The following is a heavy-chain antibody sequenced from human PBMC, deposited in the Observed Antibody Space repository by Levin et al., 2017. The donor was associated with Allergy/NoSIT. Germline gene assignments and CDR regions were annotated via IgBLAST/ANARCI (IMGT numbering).Heavy chain of an antibody. CDR3: ARGCSGGSCYLDY. V-gene: IGHV1-18*01. D-gene: IGHD2-15*01. CDR1: GYTFTSYG. CDR2: ISVYNGKT. Sequence: ASVKVSCKASGYTFTSYGITWVRQAPGQGLEWMGWISVYNGKTNYAQKVQGRVTMTTDTSTSTAYMELRSLRSDDAAVYYCARGCSGGSCYLDYGGQGTLVTVSS. J-gene: IGHJ4*02.